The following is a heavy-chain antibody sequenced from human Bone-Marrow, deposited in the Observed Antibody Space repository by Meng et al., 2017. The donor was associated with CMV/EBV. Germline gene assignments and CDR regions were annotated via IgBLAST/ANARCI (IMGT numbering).Heavy chain of an antibody. CDR3: ARDDYGMDV. CDR1: GFTFSNYA. J-gene: IGHJ6*02. V-gene: IGHV3-30-3*01. Sequence: GESLKISCAASGFTFSNYAMHWVRQAPGKGLEWVAVISYAGSNKYYTDSVKGRFTISRDNSNNTLYLEINSLTLEDTAVYYCARDDYGMDVWGQGTTVTVSS. CDR2: ISYAGSNK.